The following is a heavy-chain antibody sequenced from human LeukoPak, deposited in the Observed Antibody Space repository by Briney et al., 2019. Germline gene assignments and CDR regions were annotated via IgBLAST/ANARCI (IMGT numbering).Heavy chain of an antibody. V-gene: IGHV1-58*02. CDR1: GFTFTSSA. Sequence: ASVKVSCKASGFTFTSSAMQWVRQARGQRLEWIGWIVVGSGNTNCAQKFQERVTITRDMSTSTAYMELSSLRSEDTAVYYCAAGSSTYYYDSYDAFDIWGQGTMVTVSS. CDR2: IVVGSGNT. D-gene: IGHD3-22*01. J-gene: IGHJ3*02. CDR3: AAGSSTYYYDSYDAFDI.